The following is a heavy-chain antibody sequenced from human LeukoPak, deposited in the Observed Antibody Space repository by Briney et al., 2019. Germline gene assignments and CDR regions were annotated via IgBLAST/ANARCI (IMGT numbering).Heavy chain of an antibody. J-gene: IGHJ5*02. D-gene: IGHD6-19*01. V-gene: IGHV3-23*01. CDR3: AKGLSSGWYGESGS. Sequence: GGSLRLSCAASGFSFSDYWMHWVRQAPEKGLEWVSAISASGGSTDYADSVKGRFTISRDNSKNTLYLQMNSLRAEDTAVFYCAKGLSSGWYGESGSWGQGTLVTVSS. CDR2: ISASGGST. CDR1: GFSFSDYW.